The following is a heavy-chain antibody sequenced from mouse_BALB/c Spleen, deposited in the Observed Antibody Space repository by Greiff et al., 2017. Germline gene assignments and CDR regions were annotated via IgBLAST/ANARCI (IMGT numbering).Heavy chain of an antibody. CDR2: ISSGGST. V-gene: IGHV5-6-5*01. J-gene: IGHJ2*01. Sequence: EVKLVESGGGLVKPGGSLKLSCAASGFTFSSYAMSWVRQTPEKRLEWVASISSGGSTYYPDSVKGRFTISRDNARNILYLQMSSLRSEDTAMYYCAREGTITTATAWGQGTTLTVSS. CDR3: AREGTITTATA. CDR1: GFTFSSYA. D-gene: IGHD1-2*01.